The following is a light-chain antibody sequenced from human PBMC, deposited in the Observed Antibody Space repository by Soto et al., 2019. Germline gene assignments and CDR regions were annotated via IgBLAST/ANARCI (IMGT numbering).Light chain of an antibody. CDR3: QQYNNWPPWT. V-gene: IGKV3-15*01. J-gene: IGKJ1*01. CDR2: GAS. CDR1: QSVSSN. Sequence: IVMTQSPATLSVSPGERATLSCRASQSVSSNLAWYQQKPGQAPRLLIYGASTRATGIPARFSGSGSGTEFTLTISSLQSEDFAVYYCQQYNNWPPWTCGQGTKVEI.